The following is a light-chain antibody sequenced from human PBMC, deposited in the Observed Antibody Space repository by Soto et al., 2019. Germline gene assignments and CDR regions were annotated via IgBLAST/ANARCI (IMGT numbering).Light chain of an antibody. Sequence: IVMTQSPATLSVSPGERATLSCRASQTVSTNLAWFQQKPGQTPRLLIFGASTRATGIPARFSGSGSETEFTLTIDSLQSEDLAVYYCQQYYNWPAYTFGQGTKLEIK. CDR3: QQYYNWPAYT. J-gene: IGKJ2*01. V-gene: IGKV3-15*01. CDR2: GAS. CDR1: QTVSTN.